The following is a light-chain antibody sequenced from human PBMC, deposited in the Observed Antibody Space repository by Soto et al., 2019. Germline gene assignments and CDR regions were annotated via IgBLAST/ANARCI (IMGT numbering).Light chain of an antibody. V-gene: IGLV2-14*01. CDR3: SSYTSSSTVV. CDR2: DVS. J-gene: IGLJ2*01. Sequence: QSALTQPASVSGSSGQSITISCTGTSSDIGAYNYVSWYQQHPGKAPKLMIYDVSNRPSGVSNRFSGSKSGHTASLTISGLQAEDEADYYCSSYTSSSTVVFGGGTKLTVL. CDR1: SSDIGAYNY.